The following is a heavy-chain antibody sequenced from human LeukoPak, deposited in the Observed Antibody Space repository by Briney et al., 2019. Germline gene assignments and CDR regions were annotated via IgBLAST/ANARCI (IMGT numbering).Heavy chain of an antibody. CDR3: ARGGRRLIRFSRLYYFDY. J-gene: IGHJ4*02. CDR1: GYSISSGYY. Sequence: SETLSLTCTVSGYSISSGYYWGWIRQPPGKGLEWIGSIYHSGSTYYNPSLKSRVTISVDTSKNQFSLKLSSVTAADTAVYYCARGGRRLIRFSRLYYFDYWGQGTLVTVSS. D-gene: IGHD3-3*01. CDR2: IYHSGST. V-gene: IGHV4-38-2*02.